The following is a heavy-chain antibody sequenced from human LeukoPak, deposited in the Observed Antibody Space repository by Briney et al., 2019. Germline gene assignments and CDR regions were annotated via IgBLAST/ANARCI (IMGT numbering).Heavy chain of an antibody. CDR3: AGNTYYYDSSGYFYLALFDY. CDR2: IYYSGST. CDR1: GGSISSSSYY. J-gene: IGHJ4*02. Sequence: SETLSLTCTVSGGSISSSSYYWCWIRQPPGKGLEWIGSIYYSGSTYYNPSLKSRVTMSVDTSKNQFSLKLSSVTAADTAVYYCAGNTYYYDSSGYFYLALFDYWGQGTLVTVSS. V-gene: IGHV4-39*07. D-gene: IGHD3-22*01.